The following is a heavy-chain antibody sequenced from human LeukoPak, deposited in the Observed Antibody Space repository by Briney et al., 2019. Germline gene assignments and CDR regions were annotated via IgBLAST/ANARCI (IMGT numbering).Heavy chain of an antibody. V-gene: IGHV1-18*01. CDR1: GYTFTSYG. CDR2: ISAYNGNT. Sequence: ASVKVSCKASGYTFTSYGISWARQAPGQGLEWMGWISAYNGNTNYAQKLQGRVTMTTDTSTSTAYMELRSLRSDDTAVYYCARVWFGESLYCMDVWGKGTTVTVSS. J-gene: IGHJ6*03. D-gene: IGHD3-10*01. CDR3: ARVWFGESLYCMDV.